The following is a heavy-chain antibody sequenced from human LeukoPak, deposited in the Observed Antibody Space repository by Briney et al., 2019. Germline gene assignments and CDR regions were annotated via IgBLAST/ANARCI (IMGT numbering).Heavy chain of an antibody. CDR3: ARDHFGSLDS. D-gene: IGHD3-10*01. Sequence: SETLSLTCAVSGGSISSGGYSWSWIRQPPGKGLEWIGYDYCGGNTNYDPSLKRRVTISVDTSKNQFSLTLTSVTAADTAVYFCARDHFGSLDSWGQGILVTVSS. CDR2: DYCGGNT. CDR1: GGSISSGGYS. V-gene: IGHV4-61*08. J-gene: IGHJ4*02.